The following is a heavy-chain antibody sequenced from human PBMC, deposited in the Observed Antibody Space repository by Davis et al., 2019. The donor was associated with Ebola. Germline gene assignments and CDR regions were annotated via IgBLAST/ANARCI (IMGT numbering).Heavy chain of an antibody. CDR1: GGSFSGYY. CDR2: ISSSSSYT. Sequence: LSLTCAVYGGSFSGYYWSWIRQPPGKGLEWVSYISSSSSYTNYADSVKGRFTISRDNAKNSLYLQMNSLRAEDTAVYYCARDLVRSGSYYGSGYWGQGTLVTVSS. CDR3: ARDLVRSGSYYGSGY. D-gene: IGHD1-26*01. V-gene: IGHV3-11*06. J-gene: IGHJ4*02.